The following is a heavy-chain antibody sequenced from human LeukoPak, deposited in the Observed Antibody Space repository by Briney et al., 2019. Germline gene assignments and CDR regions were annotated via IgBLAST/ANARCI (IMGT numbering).Heavy chain of an antibody. CDR2: INHSGST. CDR1: GGSFSGYY. V-gene: IGHV4-34*01. J-gene: IGHJ4*02. Sequence: PSETLSLTCAVYGGSFSGYYWSWIRQPPGKGLDWIGEINHSGSTNYNPSLKSRVTISVDTYKNQFSLKLSSVTAADTAVYYWARGLVAAGLDYWGQGTLVTVSS. D-gene: IGHD6-13*01. CDR3: ARGLVAAGLDY.